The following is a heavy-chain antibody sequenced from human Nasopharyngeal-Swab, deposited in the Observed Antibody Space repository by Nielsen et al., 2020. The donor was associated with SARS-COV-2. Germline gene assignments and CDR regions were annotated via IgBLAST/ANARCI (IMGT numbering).Heavy chain of an antibody. CDR1: GGSISSYY. D-gene: IGHD1-26*01. J-gene: IGHJ3*01. Sequence: SETLSPPFTAFGGSISSYYWSWLRLPPGKGLEWIGYIYYSGSTNYNPPLKSRVTISVETSKNQFSLKLSSVTAADTAVYYCAREGGTYGAFDFWGQGTMVTVSS. CDR3: AREGGTYGAFDF. CDR2: IYYSGST. V-gene: IGHV4-59*01.